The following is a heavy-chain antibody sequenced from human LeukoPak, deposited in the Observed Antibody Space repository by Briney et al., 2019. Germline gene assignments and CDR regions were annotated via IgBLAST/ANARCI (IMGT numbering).Heavy chain of an antibody. V-gene: IGHV6-1*01. Sequence: SQTLSLTCAISGDSVSSNRASWTWIRQSPSRGLEWLGRTYYRSKWYNDYAVSLKSRISINPDTSKNQFSLQLNSVTPEDTAVYYCSRSDGASDFDYWGQGTLVTVFS. CDR1: GDSVSSNRAS. CDR2: TYYRSKWYN. D-gene: IGHD5-24*01. J-gene: IGHJ4*02. CDR3: SRSDGASDFDY.